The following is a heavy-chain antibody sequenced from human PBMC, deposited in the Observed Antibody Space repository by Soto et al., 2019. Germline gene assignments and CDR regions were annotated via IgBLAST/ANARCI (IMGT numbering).Heavy chain of an antibody. CDR2: ISYDGGKT. J-gene: IGHJ5*02. CDR1: GFTFSRYG. CDR3: ARAVRANLNDFSDYEWFDP. Sequence: QVQLVESGGGVVQPGSSLRLSCAASGFTFSRYGIHWVRQSPGKGLEWVSFISYDGGKTDYVDSVRGRFTISRDNSNNILYLQMRSLRAEDTAVYFCARAVRANLNDFSDYEWFDPWGQGTLVTVSS. V-gene: IGHV3-30*03. D-gene: IGHD4-17*01.